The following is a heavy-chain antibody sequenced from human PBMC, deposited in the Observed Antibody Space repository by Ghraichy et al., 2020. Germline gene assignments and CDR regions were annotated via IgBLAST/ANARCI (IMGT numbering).Heavy chain of an antibody. CDR3: ARCQWYSSSWYYFDY. CDR2: IYHSGST. CDR1: GYSISSGYN. V-gene: IGHV4-38-2*01. D-gene: IGHD6-13*01. J-gene: IGHJ4*02. Sequence: SETLSLTCAVSGYSISSGYNWGWIRQPPGKDLEWIGTIYHSGSTSYNPSLKSRVTISVDTSKNQFSLKLSSVTAADTAVYYCARCQWYSSSWYYFDYWGQGTLVTVSS.